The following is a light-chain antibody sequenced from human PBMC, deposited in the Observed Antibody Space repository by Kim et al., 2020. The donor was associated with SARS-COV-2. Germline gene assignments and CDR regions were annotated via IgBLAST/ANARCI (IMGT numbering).Light chain of an antibody. Sequence: ASVGDRVIITCRASQSVSYWLAWYQQKPGRAPQLLIYDASSLQSGVPSRFSGSGSGTEFTLTITSLQPGDFATYYCQHYNSYPLTFGQGTKVDIK. CDR3: QHYNSYPLT. J-gene: IGKJ1*01. CDR2: DAS. V-gene: IGKV1-5*01. CDR1: QSVSYW.